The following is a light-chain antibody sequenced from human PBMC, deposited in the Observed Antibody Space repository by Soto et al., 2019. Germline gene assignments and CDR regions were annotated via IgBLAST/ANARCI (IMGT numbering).Light chain of an antibody. CDR1: QNITTY. CDR3: QQSHTTPWT. J-gene: IGKJ1*01. V-gene: IGKV1-39*01. CDR2: GAS. Sequence: IPTTQSPSSLSASLGDRVTISCRASQNITTYFNWYQQKPGKAPKLLIYGASSLQAGVPSRFSGSGSGTDFTFTIRSLQPEDFVTYYCQQSHTTPWTFGQGTKVDIK.